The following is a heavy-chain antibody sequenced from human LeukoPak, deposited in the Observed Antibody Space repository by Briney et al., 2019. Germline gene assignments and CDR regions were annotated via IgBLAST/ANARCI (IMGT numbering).Heavy chain of an antibody. CDR2: TKSKTDGGTT. V-gene: IGHV3-15*01. CDR1: GFTFSNAW. CDR3: TTAYLEVPAAIPYFDY. J-gene: IGHJ4*02. Sequence: PGGSLRLSCAASGFTFSNAWMSRVRQAPGKGLEWVGRTKSKTDGGTTDYAAPVKGRFTISRDDSKNTLYLQMNSLKTEDTAVYYCTTAYLEVPAAIPYFDYWGQGTLVTVSS. D-gene: IGHD2-2*02.